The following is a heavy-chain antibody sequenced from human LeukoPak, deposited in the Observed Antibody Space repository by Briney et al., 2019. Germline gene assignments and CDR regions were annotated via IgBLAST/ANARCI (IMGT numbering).Heavy chain of an antibody. V-gene: IGHV3-33*01. CDR2: MRSDGSDI. D-gene: IGHD7-27*01. CDR3: ARDQSPKWGSGERYFDY. CDR1: GFTFNTYG. Sequence: PGGSLRFSCEASGFTFNTYGMHWVRQAPGKGLEWVAVMRSDGSDIYYADSVKGRFTISRDNSKNTLYLQMDSLRAEDTAVYYCARDQSPKWGSGERYFDYWGQGTLVTVSS. J-gene: IGHJ4*02.